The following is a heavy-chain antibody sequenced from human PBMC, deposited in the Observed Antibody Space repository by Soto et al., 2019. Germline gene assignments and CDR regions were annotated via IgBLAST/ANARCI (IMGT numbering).Heavy chain of an antibody. D-gene: IGHD3-10*01. CDR1: GFTFSSYA. V-gene: IGHV3-23*01. CDR2: ISGSGGST. Sequence: PGGSLRLSCAASGFTFSSYAMSWVRQAPGKGLEWVSAISGSGGSTYYADSVKGRFTISRDNSKNTLYLQMNSLRAEDTAVYYCAKNMVRGVIITSAPGDYWGQGTLVTVSS. J-gene: IGHJ4*02. CDR3: AKNMVRGVIITSAPGDY.